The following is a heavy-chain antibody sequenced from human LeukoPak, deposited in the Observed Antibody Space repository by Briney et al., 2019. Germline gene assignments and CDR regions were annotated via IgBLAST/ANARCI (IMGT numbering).Heavy chain of an antibody. Sequence: SETLSLTCAVSGDSISNSNWWSWVRQPPGKGLEWIGYIFHTGSTNYNPSLKSRVTISVDTSKNQFSLKLSSVTAADTAVYYCARDFYSSGWYLYWGQGTLVTVSS. J-gene: IGHJ4*02. CDR1: GDSISNSNW. V-gene: IGHV4-4*02. CDR2: IFHTGST. CDR3: ARDFYSSGWYLY. D-gene: IGHD6-19*01.